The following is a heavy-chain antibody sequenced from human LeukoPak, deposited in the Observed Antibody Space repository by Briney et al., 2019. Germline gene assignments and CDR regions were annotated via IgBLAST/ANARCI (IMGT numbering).Heavy chain of an antibody. CDR1: GFTVTNNC. D-gene: IGHD6-19*01. V-gene: IGHV3-53*01. CDR2: IYSDGTT. J-gene: IGHJ4*02. Sequence: GGSLRLSCVASGFTVTNNCMSWVRQAPGKGLEWVSVIYSDGTTYYSDSVKGRFTISRDNSKNTLYLQMSSLRAEDTAVYYCAKVRLPQWLDPFDYWGQGTLVTVSS. CDR3: AKVRLPQWLDPFDY.